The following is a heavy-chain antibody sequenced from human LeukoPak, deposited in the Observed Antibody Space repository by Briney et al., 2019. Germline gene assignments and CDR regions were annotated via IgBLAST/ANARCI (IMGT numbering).Heavy chain of an antibody. Sequence: ASVKVSRKASGYIFTSYDINWVRQATGQGLEWMGWMNPNSGNTGYAQKFQGRVTMTRNTSISTAYMELSSLRSEDTAVYYCAREEWKAVAGRGDYWGQGTLVTVSS. CDR1: GYIFTSYD. J-gene: IGHJ4*02. D-gene: IGHD6-19*01. CDR3: AREEWKAVAGRGDY. V-gene: IGHV1-8*01. CDR2: MNPNSGNT.